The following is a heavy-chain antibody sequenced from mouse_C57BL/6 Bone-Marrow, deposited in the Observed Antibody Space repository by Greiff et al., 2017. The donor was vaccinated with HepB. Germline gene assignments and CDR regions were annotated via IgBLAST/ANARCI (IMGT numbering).Heavy chain of an antibody. V-gene: IGHV1-39*01. Sequence: EVQLQQSGPELVKPGASVKISCKASGYSFTDYNMNWVKQSNGKSLEWIGVINPNYGTTSYNQKFKGKATLTVDQSSSTAYMQLNSLTSEDSAVYYCAPFYYYGSSPYWYFDVWGTGTTVTVSS. D-gene: IGHD1-1*01. CDR2: INPNYGTT. CDR1: GYSFTDYN. CDR3: APFYYYGSSPYWYFDV. J-gene: IGHJ1*03.